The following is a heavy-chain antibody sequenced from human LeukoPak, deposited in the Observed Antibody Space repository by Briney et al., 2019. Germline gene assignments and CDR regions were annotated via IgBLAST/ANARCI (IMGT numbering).Heavy chain of an antibody. D-gene: IGHD3-22*01. J-gene: IGHJ4*02. CDR1: GFTFSSYS. CDR3: ARGYYDSSGYYTILGY. CDR2: ISSSSSYI. Sequence: PGGSLRLSCAASGFTFSSYSMNWVRQAPGKGLEWVSSISSSSSYIYYADSVKGRFTISRDNAKNSLYQQMNSLRAEDTAVYYCARGYYDSSGYYTILGYWGQGTLVTVSS. V-gene: IGHV3-21*01.